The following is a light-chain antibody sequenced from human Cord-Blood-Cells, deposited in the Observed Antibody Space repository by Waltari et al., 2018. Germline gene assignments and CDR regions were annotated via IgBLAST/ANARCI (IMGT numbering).Light chain of an antibody. CDR2: GAS. CDR1: QSVSSSY. CDR3: QQYGSSPVT. Sequence: EIVLTQSPGTLSLSPGQRATLYCRAGQSVSSSYLDWYQQKPGQAPRLLIYGASSRATGIPDRFSGSGSGTDFTLTISRLEPEDFAVYYCQQYGSSPVTFGQGTKLEIK. J-gene: IGKJ2*01. V-gene: IGKV3-20*01.